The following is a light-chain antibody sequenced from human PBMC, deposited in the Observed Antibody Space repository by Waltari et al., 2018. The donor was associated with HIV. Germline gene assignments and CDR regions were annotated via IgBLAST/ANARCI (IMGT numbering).Light chain of an antibody. V-gene: IGKV3-11*01. Sequence: EIVFSQSPATLSLSPGERATLSCRASQSVSIYLAWYQQKPGQPPRLLIYDASNRAAAVPARFSGSGSGTDFSLTISGLGPEDCAVYYCQQRSRWPPAYTFGQGTKLEIK. J-gene: IGKJ2*01. CDR2: DAS. CDR1: QSVSIY. CDR3: QQRSRWPPAYT.